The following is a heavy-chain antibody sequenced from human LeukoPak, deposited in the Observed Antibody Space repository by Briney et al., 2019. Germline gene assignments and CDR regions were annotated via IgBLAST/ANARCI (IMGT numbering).Heavy chain of an antibody. CDR2: IYYSGST. V-gene: IGHV4-39*07. Sequence: ASETLSLTCTVSGGSISSYYWGWIRQPPGKGLEWIGSIYYSGSTYYNPSLKSRVTISVDTSKNQFSLKLSSVTAADTAVYYCASMVRERFDYWGQGTLVTVSS. CDR3: ASMVRERFDY. J-gene: IGHJ4*02. D-gene: IGHD3-10*01. CDR1: GGSISSYY.